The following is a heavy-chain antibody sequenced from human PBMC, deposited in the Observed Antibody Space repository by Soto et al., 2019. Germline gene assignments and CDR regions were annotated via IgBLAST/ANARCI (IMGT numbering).Heavy chain of an antibody. D-gene: IGHD3-3*01. CDR2: IWYDGSNK. CDR3: ARDQSSNSDFWSRTFDL. J-gene: IGHJ4*02. V-gene: IGHV3-33*01. Sequence: QVQLVESGGGVVQPGRSLRLSCAASGFTFSTYGMHWVRQAPGKGMEWVAVIWYDGSNKYHADSAKGRFTISRDNSKNTLYLEMNSLRAEDTAVYYCARDQSSNSDFWSRTFDLWGQGTPVTVSS. CDR1: GFTFSTYG.